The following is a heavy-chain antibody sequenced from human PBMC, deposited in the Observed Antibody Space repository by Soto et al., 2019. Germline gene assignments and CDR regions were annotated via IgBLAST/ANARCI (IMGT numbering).Heavy chain of an antibody. CDR1: GFTFSSYA. V-gene: IGHV3-64D*08. J-gene: IGHJ4*02. CDR2: ISSNGGST. D-gene: IGHD5-18*01. Sequence: GGSLRLSCSASGFTFSSYAMHWVRQAPGKGLEYVSAISSNGGSTYYADSVKGRFTISRDNSKNTLYLQMSSLRAEDTAVYYRVKVRGYSYGYPYDYWGQGTLVTVSS. CDR3: VKVRGYSYGYPYDY.